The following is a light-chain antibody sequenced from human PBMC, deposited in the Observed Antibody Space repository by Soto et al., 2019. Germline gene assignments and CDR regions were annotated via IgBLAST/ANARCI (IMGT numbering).Light chain of an antibody. CDR1: QSISSSY. J-gene: IGKJ4*01. CDR2: DAS. CDR3: QQYGRSPLT. V-gene: IGKV3-20*01. Sequence: IVLTQSPGTLSLSPGERVTLSFRASQSISSSYLAWYQQKPGQAPRLLIYDASSRATGIPDRFSGSGSGAGFTLTISRLEPEDFAVYYCQQYGRSPLTFGGGTKVDI.